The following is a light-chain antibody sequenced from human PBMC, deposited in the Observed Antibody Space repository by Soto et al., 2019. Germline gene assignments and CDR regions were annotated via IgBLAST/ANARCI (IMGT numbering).Light chain of an antibody. V-gene: IGKV3-20*01. CDR3: QQCGSSPLT. CDR2: GAS. CDR1: QSVSSSY. Sequence: EIVLTQSPGTLSLSPGERATLSCRTSQSVSSSYLAWYQQKPGQAPRLLIYGASSRATGIPDRFSGSGSGTDVTLTISRLEPEDFAVYYCQQCGSSPLTFGGGTKVEI. J-gene: IGKJ4*01.